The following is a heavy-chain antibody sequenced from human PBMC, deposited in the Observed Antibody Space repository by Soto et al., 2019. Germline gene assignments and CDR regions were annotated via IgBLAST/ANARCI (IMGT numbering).Heavy chain of an antibody. V-gene: IGHV1-69*13. Sequence: SVKVSCKASGGTFSSYAISWVRQAPGQGLEWMGGIIPIFGTANYAQKFQGRVTITADESTSTAYMELSSLRSEDTAVYYCASSVYSSSAYYYYGMDVWGQGTTVTVSS. CDR1: GGTFSSYA. CDR3: ASSVYSSSAYYYYGMDV. D-gene: IGHD6-6*01. CDR2: IIPIFGTA. J-gene: IGHJ6*02.